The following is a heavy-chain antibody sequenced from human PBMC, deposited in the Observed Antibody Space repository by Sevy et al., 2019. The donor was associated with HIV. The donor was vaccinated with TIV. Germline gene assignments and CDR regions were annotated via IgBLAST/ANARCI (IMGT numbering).Heavy chain of an antibody. J-gene: IGHJ4*02. V-gene: IGHV3-15*01. CDR2: IKSKTEGGTT. Sequence: GGSLRLSCAASGFTFSNVWMSWVRQAPGKGVEWVGHIKSKTEGGTTDHAAPVKGRFTISIDDSRNTLDLQMNSLKAEDTALYYCTTGGSILQHWGQGTLVTVSS. CDR3: TTGGSILQH. D-gene: IGHD3-16*01. CDR1: GFTFSNVW.